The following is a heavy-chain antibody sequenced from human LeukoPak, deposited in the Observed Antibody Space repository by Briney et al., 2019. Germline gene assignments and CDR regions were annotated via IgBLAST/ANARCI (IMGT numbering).Heavy chain of an antibody. J-gene: IGHJ5*02. D-gene: IGHD2-15*01. V-gene: IGHV4-59*01. CDR3: ARGGASSQWFDP. CDR1: GDSISSYD. Sequence: PSETLSLTCTVSGDSISSYDWSWIRQPPGKGLEWIAFIYSSGSTNYNPSLKSRVSISADTSKNQFSLNVSSVTAADTAVYYCARGGASSQWFDPWGQGTLVTVSS. CDR2: IYSSGST.